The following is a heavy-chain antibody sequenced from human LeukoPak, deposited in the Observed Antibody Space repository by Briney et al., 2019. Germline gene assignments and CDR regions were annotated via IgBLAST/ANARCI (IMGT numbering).Heavy chain of an antibody. Sequence: GGSLRLSCAASGFIYSDYAMSWVRQPAGKGLEWVSSISDSKRGGTTYYADSVSGRFTISRDTYKNTLYLQMSSLRVEDTAVYYCAKVPDYNDTTTYYGWGQGTLVAVSS. J-gene: IGHJ4*02. V-gene: IGHV3-23*01. D-gene: IGHD3-22*01. CDR3: AKVPDYNDTTTYYG. CDR2: ISDSKRGGTT. CDR1: GFIYSDYA.